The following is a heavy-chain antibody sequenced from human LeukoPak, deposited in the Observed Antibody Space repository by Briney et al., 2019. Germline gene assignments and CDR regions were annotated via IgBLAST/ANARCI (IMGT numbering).Heavy chain of an antibody. J-gene: IGHJ4*02. V-gene: IGHV3-7*05. CDR1: GFTLSSHW. CDR3: ARDGGTAGEFDY. CDR2: IKQDGSEK. D-gene: IGHD2-15*01. Sequence: SGGSLRLSCVASGFTLSSHWMSWVRQAPGKGLEWVANIKQDGSEKYYADSVKGRFSISRDNAKKSLYLQMNSLRAEDTALYYCARDGGTAGEFDYWGQGTVVTVSS.